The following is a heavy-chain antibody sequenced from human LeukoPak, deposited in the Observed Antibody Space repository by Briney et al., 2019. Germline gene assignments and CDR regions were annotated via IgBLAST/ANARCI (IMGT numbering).Heavy chain of an antibody. CDR1: GFTFSSYA. CDR3: ARGPDIVATCDY. Sequence: GGSLRLSCAASGFTFSSYAMHWVRQAPGKGLEWVAVISYDGSNKYYADSVKGRFTISRDNAKNTLYLQMNSMRAEDTAGYYCARGPDIVATCDYGGQGTLVTVYS. CDR2: ISYDGSNK. J-gene: IGHJ4*02. D-gene: IGHD5-12*01. V-gene: IGHV3-30-3*01.